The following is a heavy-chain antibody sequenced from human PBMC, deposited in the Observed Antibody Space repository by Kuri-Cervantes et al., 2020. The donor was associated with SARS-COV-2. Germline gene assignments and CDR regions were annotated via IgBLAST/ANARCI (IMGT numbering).Heavy chain of an antibody. CDR1: GFTFSSYG. Sequence: GGSLRLSCAASGFTFSSYGMHWVRQAPGKGLEWVAVISYDGSNKYYVDSVKGRFTISRDNSKNTLYLQMNSLRAEDTAVYYCAKALGNYYYYGMDVWGQGTTVTVSS. CDR3: AKALGNYYYYGMDV. D-gene: IGHD7-27*01. V-gene: IGHV3-30*18. J-gene: IGHJ6*02. CDR2: ISYDGSNK.